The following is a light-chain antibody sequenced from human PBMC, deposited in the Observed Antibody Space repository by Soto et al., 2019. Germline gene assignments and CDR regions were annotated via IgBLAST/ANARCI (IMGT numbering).Light chain of an antibody. Sequence: QSALTQPASVSGSPGLSITISCTGTSSDVGSYNLVSWYQQHPGKAPKLMIYEVSKRPSGVSNRFSGSRSGNTASLTISGLQAEDEADYYCCSYAGSSTNVFGTGTKVTVL. V-gene: IGLV2-23*02. CDR2: EVS. J-gene: IGLJ1*01. CDR1: SSDVGSYNL. CDR3: CSYAGSSTNV.